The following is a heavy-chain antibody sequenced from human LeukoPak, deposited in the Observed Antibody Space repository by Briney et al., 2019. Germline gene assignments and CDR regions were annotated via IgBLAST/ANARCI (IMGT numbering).Heavy chain of an antibody. Sequence: GGSLRLSCAASGFTFSSYAMNWVRQAPGKGLEWVSAISGSGGSTYYADSVKGRFTISRDNSKNTLYLQMNSLKTEDTAVYYCTTDIEQLLTMTTVTTFDYWGQGTLVTVSS. CDR3: TTDIEQLLTMTTVTTFDY. CDR1: GFTFSSYA. D-gene: IGHD4-17*01. J-gene: IGHJ4*02. CDR2: ISGSGGST. V-gene: IGHV3-23*01.